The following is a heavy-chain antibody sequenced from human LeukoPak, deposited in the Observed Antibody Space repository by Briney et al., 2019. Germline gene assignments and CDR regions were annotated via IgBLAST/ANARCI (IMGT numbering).Heavy chain of an antibody. D-gene: IGHD1-7*01. J-gene: IGHJ1*01. CDR3: ARDYTLTLGTTTYFQH. CDR1: GYIFDIYA. Sequence: AASVKVSCKASGYIFDIYAMIWVRQAPGQGLELMGWINTNTGNPTYAQGFTGRFVFSLVTSVSTAYLQISSLKAEDTAVYYCARDYTLTLGTTTYFQHWGQGTLVTVSS. CDR2: INTNTGNP. V-gene: IGHV7-4-1*02.